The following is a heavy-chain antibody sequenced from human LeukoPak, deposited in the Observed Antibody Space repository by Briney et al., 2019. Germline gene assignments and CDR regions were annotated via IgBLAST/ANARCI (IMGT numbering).Heavy chain of an antibody. Sequence: GGSLRLSCAASGFTFSSYAMSWVRQAPGKGLEWVSAISGSGGSTYYADSVKGRFTISRDNSKNTLYLQMNSLRAEDTAVYYCAKDADCSGGSCYPPYYYGMDVWGQGTTVTVSS. D-gene: IGHD2-15*01. CDR2: ISGSGGST. J-gene: IGHJ6*02. CDR3: AKDADCSGGSCYPPYYYGMDV. CDR1: GFTFSSYA. V-gene: IGHV3-23*01.